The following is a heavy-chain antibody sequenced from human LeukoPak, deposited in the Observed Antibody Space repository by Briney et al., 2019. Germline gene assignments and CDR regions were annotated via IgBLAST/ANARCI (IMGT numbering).Heavy chain of an antibody. CDR2: IIPIFGTA. CDR1: GGTFSSYA. J-gene: IGHJ6*03. V-gene: IGHV1-69*05. Sequence: SVKVSYKASGGTFSSYAISWVRQAPGQGLEWMGGIIPIFGTANYAQKFQGRVTITTDESTSTAYMELSSLRSEDTAVYYCARGLWFGELLSVDYYYYYMDVWGKGTTVTVSS. D-gene: IGHD3-10*01. CDR3: ARGLWFGELLSVDYYYYYMDV.